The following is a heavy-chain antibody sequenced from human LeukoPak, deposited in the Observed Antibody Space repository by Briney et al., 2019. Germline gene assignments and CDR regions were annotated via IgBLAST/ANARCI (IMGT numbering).Heavy chain of an antibody. CDR2: IKSNSDGGTT. J-gene: IGHJ4*02. Sequence: GGSLRLSCVASGFTFRSYALNWVRQAPGKGLEWVGRIKSNSDGGTTECAAPVKGRFSISRDDSKSTLYLQMNTLKTEDTAVYYCTTRPSLREPWITGWGQGTLVTVSS. CDR3: TTRPSLREPWITG. D-gene: IGHD1-14*01. V-gene: IGHV3-15*07. CDR1: GFTFRSYA.